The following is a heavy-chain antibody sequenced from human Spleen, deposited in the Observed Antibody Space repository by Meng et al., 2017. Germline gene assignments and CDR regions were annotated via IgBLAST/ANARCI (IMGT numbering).Heavy chain of an antibody. CDR1: GFTVSSNE. CDR2: ISGDST. V-gene: IGHV3-38-3*01. CDR3: AKGGYSSGWGMDV. Sequence: GESLKISCAASGFTVSSNEMSWVRQAPGKGLEWVSSISGDSTYYADSGKGRFTISRDNSANTLYLQMNSLRAEDTTVYYCAKGGYSSGWGMDVWGQGTTVTVSS. D-gene: IGHD6-19*01. J-gene: IGHJ6*02.